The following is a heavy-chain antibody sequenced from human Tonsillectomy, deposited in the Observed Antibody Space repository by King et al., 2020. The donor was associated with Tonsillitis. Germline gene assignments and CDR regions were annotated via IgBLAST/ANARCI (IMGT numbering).Heavy chain of an antibody. V-gene: IGHV3-21*01. CDR3: ARGQGDWSSLDC. J-gene: IGHJ4*02. D-gene: IGHD2-21*02. Sequence: VQLVESGGGLVKPGGSLRLSCAASGFTFSTYSMSWVRQAPGKGLEWVSSISSSSSYIYYADSVRGRFTISRDNANNSLNLQMNSLRVEDTAVYYCARGQGDWSSLDCWGQGALVAVSS. CDR1: GFTFSTYS. CDR2: ISSSSSYI.